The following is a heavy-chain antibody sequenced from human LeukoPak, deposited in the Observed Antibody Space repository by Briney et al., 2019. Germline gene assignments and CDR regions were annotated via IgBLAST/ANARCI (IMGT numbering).Heavy chain of an antibody. V-gene: IGHV3-30*02. CDR2: IRYDGSNK. CDR1: GFTFSSYG. J-gene: IGHJ4*02. CDR3: AKDRRFVGNAHPDIVDAGPFDY. D-gene: IGHD2-15*01. Sequence: PGGSLRLSCAASGFTFSSYGMHWVRRAPGKGLEWVTFIRYDGSNKHYADSVKGRFTISRDNSKNTLYLQMNSLRAEDTAVYYCAKDRRFVGNAHPDIVDAGPFDYWGQGTLVTVSS.